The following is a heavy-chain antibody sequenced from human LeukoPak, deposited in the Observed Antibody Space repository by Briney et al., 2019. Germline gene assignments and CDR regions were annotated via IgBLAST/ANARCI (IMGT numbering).Heavy chain of an antibody. D-gene: IGHD3-16*01. V-gene: IGHV4-30-4*01. Sequence: SETLSLTCTVSGASIRSGDYYWSWIRQPPGKGLEWIGYIYYSGSTYYNPPLKSRITVSVDTSKNQFSLKLSSVTAADTAVYYCARDHDGAFDYWGQGILVTVSS. J-gene: IGHJ4*02. CDR3: ARDHDGAFDY. CDR2: IYYSGST. CDR1: GASIRSGDYY.